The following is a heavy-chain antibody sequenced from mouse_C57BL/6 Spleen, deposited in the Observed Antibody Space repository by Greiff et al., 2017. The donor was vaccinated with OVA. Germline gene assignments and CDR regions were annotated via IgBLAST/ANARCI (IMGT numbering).Heavy chain of an antibody. Sequence: EVKLQQSGPELVKPGASVKMSCKASGYTFTDYNMHWVKQSHGKSLEWIGYINPNNGGTSYNQKFKGKATLTVNKSSSTAYMELRSLTSEDSAVYYCARSPLYSNYGRAMDYWGQGTSVTFSS. J-gene: IGHJ4*01. CDR2: INPNNGGT. CDR1: GYTFTDYN. CDR3: ARSPLYSNYGRAMDY. V-gene: IGHV1-22*01. D-gene: IGHD2-5*01.